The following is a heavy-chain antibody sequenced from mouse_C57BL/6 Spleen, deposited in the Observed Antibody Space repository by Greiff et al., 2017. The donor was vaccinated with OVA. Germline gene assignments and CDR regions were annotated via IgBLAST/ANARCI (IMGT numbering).Heavy chain of an antibody. CDR2: INPNNGGT. D-gene: IGHD2-2*01. Sequence: EVQLQQSGPELVKPGASVKISCKASGYTFTDYYMNWVKQSHGKSLEWIGDINPNNGGTSYNQKFKGKATLTVDKSSSTAYMELRSLTSEDSAVYYCASMGGYGHYFDYWGQGTTLTVSS. CDR3: ASMGGYGHYFDY. J-gene: IGHJ2*01. V-gene: IGHV1-26*01. CDR1: GYTFTDYY.